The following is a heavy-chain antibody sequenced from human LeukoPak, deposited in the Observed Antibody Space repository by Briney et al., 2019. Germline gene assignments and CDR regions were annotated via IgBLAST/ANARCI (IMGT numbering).Heavy chain of an antibody. CDR2: ITGDGSST. CDR1: GFTFDDYA. J-gene: IGHJ4*02. D-gene: IGHD2-2*01. Sequence: QPGGSLRLSCAASGFTFDDYAMHWVRQAPGKGLEWVSLITGDGSSTYYAVSVKGRFTISRDNSKKSLYLQMNSLTTEDTALYYCAKDRVQALYFFDYWGQGTLVTVSS. V-gene: IGHV3-43*02. CDR3: AKDRVQALYFFDY.